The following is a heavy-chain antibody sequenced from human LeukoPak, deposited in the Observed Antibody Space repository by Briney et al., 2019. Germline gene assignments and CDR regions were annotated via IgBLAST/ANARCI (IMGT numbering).Heavy chain of an antibody. CDR1: GFTFDDYA. CDR2: ISWNSGSI. D-gene: IGHD3-9*01. Sequence: PGGSLRLSCAASGFTFDDYAMHWVRQAPGKGLEWVSGISWNSGSIGYADSVKGRFTISRDNAKNSLYLQMNSLRAEDTAVYYCARSRGLVRVYDILTGYYLSGDAFDIWGQGTMVTVSS. V-gene: IGHV3-9*01. CDR3: ARSRGLVRVYDILTGYYLSGDAFDI. J-gene: IGHJ3*02.